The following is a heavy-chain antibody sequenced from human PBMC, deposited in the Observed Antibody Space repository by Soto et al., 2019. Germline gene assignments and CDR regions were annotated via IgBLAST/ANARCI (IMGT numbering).Heavy chain of an antibody. J-gene: IGHJ4*02. CDR1: GDSISSGSHY. D-gene: IGHD3-10*01. CDR2: ITYRGTT. CDR3: ARDSGESLRFFDY. Sequence: SETLSLTCTVSGDSISSGSHYWNWIRQRPGKGLEWIGYITYRGTTYSIPSLKSRVTMSVDTSKNQFSLKLSSVSAADTAVYYCARDSGESLRFFDYWGQGAPVTVSS. V-gene: IGHV4-31*03.